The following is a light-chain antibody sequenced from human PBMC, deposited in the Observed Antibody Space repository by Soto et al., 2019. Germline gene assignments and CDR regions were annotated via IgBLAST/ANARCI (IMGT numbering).Light chain of an antibody. CDR3: QQYGDLPPT. CDR2: GAS. J-gene: IGKJ1*01. Sequence: EIVLTQSPYTLSLSPGERATLSCRASQSVTYDQLAWYRQTPGQAPRLLIYGASSRAAGIPDRFSGSGSGTDFTLTVSRLEPEDFVVYHCQQYGDLPPTFGQGTKVDI. CDR1: QSVTYDQ. V-gene: IGKV3-20*01.